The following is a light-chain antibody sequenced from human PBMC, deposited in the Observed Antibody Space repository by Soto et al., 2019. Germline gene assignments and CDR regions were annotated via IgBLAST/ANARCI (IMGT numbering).Light chain of an antibody. J-gene: IGLJ3*02. CDR3: FSYTTSSTLV. V-gene: IGLV2-14*01. CDR2: EVS. CDR1: SSDVGGYNY. Sequence: QSALTQPASVSGSPGQSITISCTGTSSDVGGYNYVSWYQQHTAKAPKLMIYEVSNRPSGVSHRFSGSKSGNTASLTISGLQAEDEDDYYCFSYTTSSTLVFGGGTKLTVL.